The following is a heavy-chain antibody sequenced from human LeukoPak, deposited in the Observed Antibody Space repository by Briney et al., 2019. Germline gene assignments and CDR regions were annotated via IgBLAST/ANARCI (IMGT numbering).Heavy chain of an antibody. Sequence: GASVKVSCKASGYPFIDYYLHWVRQAPGQGLEWMGCINPNTGDTNYAQNFQGRVTMTRDTSISTAYMELSSLKSDDTAVYYCARDRNSGSSLDIWGQGTMLTVSS. V-gene: IGHV1-2*02. CDR1: GYPFIDYY. J-gene: IGHJ3*02. CDR2: INPNTGDT. CDR3: ARDRNSGSSLDI. D-gene: IGHD6-6*01.